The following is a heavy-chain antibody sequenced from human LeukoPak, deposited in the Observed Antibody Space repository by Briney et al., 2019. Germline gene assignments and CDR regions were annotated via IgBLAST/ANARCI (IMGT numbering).Heavy chain of an antibody. CDR1: GASINTSSFY. CDR3: VRQASSD. Sequence: PSETLSLTCTVSGASINTSSFYWGWIRQPPGKGLEWIGSVYYSGNTYYNPSLRSRLTIAADTSKNQFSLKLRSLTAADTAVYYCVRQASSDWGQGTLVTVSS. CDR2: VYYSGNT. V-gene: IGHV4-39*01. J-gene: IGHJ1*01.